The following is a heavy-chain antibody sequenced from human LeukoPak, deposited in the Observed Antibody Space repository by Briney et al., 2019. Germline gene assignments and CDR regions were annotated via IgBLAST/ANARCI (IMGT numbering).Heavy chain of an antibody. CDR2: IRGTSTTT. CDR3: ARLVESRSCSGGTCYSDY. V-gene: IGHV3-48*02. J-gene: IGHJ4*02. Sequence: GGSLRLSCAASGFTFSIFGMNWVRQAPGKGLEWLSYIRGTSTTTYYADSVKGRFTISRDNAGNSLYLQMNSLRDEDTAVYYCARLVESRSCSGGTCYSDYWGQGTLVTVSS. CDR1: GFTFSIFG. D-gene: IGHD2-15*01.